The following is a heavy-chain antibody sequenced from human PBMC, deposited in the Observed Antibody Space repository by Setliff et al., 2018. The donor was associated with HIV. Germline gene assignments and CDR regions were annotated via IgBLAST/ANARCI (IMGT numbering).Heavy chain of an antibody. CDR3: YIGHYTKSSG. Sequence: GGSLRLSCAASGFTFSDFWMYWVRQAPGKGLEWVANISPEGNKKYYVGSVKGRFTSSRDNAKSSLFLQMSGLRPEDTAVYYCYIGHYTKSSGWGQGTLVTVSS. CDR2: ISPEGNKK. V-gene: IGHV3-7*03. CDR1: GFTFSDFW. D-gene: IGHD3-3*01. J-gene: IGHJ4*02.